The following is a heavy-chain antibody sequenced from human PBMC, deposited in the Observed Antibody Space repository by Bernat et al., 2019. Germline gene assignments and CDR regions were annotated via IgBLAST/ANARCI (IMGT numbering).Heavy chain of an antibody. V-gene: IGHV3-30*18. J-gene: IGHJ3*02. Sequence: QVQLVESGGGVVQPGRSLRLSCAASGFTFSSHGIHWVRQAPGKGLEWVAVISYDGRNKYYVDSVKGRFTISRDNSKNTLYLQMNSLRAEDTAVYYCAKGYSGYDYAYDIWGQGTMVTVSS. CDR1: GFTFSSHG. CDR3: AKGYSGYDYAYDI. D-gene: IGHD5-12*01. CDR2: ISYDGRNK.